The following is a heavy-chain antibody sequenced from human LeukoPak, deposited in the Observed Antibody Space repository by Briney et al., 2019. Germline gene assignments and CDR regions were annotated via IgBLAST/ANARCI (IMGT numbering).Heavy chain of an antibody. D-gene: IGHD5-12*01. CDR1: GGIFSRHT. J-gene: IGHJ5*02. Sequence: GASVKVSCKASGGIFSRHTISWVRQAPGQGLEWMGGIIPIFGTANYAQKFQGRVTITADESTSTAYMELSSLRSEDTAVYYCASGDYSGYDDNWFDPWGQGTLVTVSS. V-gene: IGHV1-69*01. CDR3: ASGDYSGYDDNWFDP. CDR2: IIPIFGTA.